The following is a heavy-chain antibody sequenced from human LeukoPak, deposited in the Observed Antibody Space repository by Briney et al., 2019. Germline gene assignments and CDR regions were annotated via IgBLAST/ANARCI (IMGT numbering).Heavy chain of an antibody. V-gene: IGHV4-34*01. Sequence: SETLSLTCAVYGGSFSGYYWSWIRQPPGKGLEWIGEINHSGSTNYNPSLKSRVTISVDTSKNQFSLKLSSVTAADTAVYYCAMGKYYYGSGSYYNYWGQGTLVTVSS. D-gene: IGHD3-10*01. CDR2: INHSGST. CDR3: AMGKYYYGSGSYYNY. J-gene: IGHJ4*02. CDR1: GGSFSGYY.